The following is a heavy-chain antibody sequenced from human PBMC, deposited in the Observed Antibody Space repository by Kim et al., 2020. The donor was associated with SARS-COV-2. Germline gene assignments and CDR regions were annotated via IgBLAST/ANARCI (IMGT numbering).Heavy chain of an antibody. CDR3: AKRHPAGPKYYFDY. CDR1: GFIVSNTY. CDR2: ISGSGGST. V-gene: IGHV3-23*01. J-gene: IGHJ4*02. Sequence: GGSLRLSCAPSGFIVSNTYLSWVRQAPGKGLEWVSAISGSGGSTYYADSVKGRFTISRDNSKNTLYLQMNSLRAEDTAVYYCAKRHPAGPKYYFDYWGQGTLVTVSS. D-gene: IGHD2-2*01.